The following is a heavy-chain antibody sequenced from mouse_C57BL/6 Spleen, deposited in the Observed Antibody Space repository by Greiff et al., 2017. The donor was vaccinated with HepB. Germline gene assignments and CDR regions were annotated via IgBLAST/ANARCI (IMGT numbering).Heavy chain of an antibody. Sequence: VQLKESGGGLVKPGGSLKLSCAASGFTFSDYGMHWVRQAPEKGLEWVAYISSGSSTIYYADTVKGRFTISRDNAKNTLFLQMTSLRSEDTAMYYCANGYDEAYWGQGTLVTVSA. CDR2: ISSGSSTI. CDR1: GFTFSDYG. D-gene: IGHD2-2*01. V-gene: IGHV5-17*01. J-gene: IGHJ3*01. CDR3: ANGYDEAY.